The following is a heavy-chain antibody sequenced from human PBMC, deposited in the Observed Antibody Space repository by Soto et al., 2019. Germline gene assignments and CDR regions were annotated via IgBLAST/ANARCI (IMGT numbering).Heavy chain of an antibody. Sequence: GGSLRLSCAASGFTFSSYSMNWVRQAPGKGLEWVSFISSSSSYIYYADSVKGRFTISRDNAKNSLYLQMNSLRAEDTAVYYCARVLSYCSSTSCSSFDYWGQGTLVTVSS. V-gene: IGHV3-21*01. J-gene: IGHJ4*02. CDR3: ARVLSYCSSTSCSSFDY. CDR2: ISSSSSYI. CDR1: GFTFSSYS. D-gene: IGHD2-2*01.